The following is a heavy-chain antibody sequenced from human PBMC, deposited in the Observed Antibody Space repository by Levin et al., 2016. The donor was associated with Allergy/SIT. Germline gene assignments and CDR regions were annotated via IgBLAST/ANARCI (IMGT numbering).Heavy chain of an antibody. V-gene: IGHV1-69*01. CDR2: IIPIFGTA. CDR3: ASSYDILTGYRFYDYYYGMDV. D-gene: IGHD3-9*01. J-gene: IGHJ6*02. Sequence: WVRQAPGQGLEWMGGIIPIFGTANYAQKFQGRVTITADESTSTAYMELSSLRSEDTAVYYCASSYDILTGYRFYDYYYGMDVWGQGTTVTVSS.